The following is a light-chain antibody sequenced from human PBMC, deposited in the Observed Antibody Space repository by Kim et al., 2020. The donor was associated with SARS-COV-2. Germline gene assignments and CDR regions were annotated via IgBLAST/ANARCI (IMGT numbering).Light chain of an antibody. J-gene: IGKJ1*01. CDR2: AAS. Sequence: ASLRDRVTITCRASQRISTYLNWYQQKPGKAPNLLIYAASNLQHGVPSRFSGSGSGTDFTLTISSLQPEDFATYYCQQSYNAPWTFGQGTKVDIK. CDR1: QRISTY. CDR3: QQSYNAPWT. V-gene: IGKV1-39*01.